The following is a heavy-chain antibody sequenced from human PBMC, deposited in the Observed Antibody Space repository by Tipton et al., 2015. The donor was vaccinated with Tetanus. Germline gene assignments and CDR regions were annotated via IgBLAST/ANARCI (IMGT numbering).Heavy chain of an antibody. V-gene: IGHV4-31*03. D-gene: IGHD5-24*01. J-gene: IGHJ4*02. CDR3: ARVAENFDY. CDR2: IYYSGST. Sequence: TLSLTCTASGGSFSDGAYYWSWIRQHPGKGLEWIGCIYYSGSTIYNPSLKSRVTVSVDTSKNQFSLRLDSVTAADTAVYYCARVAENFDYWGQGTLVTVSS. CDR1: GGSFSDGAYY.